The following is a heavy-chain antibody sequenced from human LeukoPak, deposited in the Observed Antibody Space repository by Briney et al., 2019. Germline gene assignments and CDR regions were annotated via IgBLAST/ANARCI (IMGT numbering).Heavy chain of an antibody. CDR3: TTDKVAGTTYFYYGMDV. CDR2: IKSRADGGTA. Sequence: PGGSLRLSCAASGISFTNAWMNWVRQAPGKGLEWVGRIKSRADGGTARCAAPVKGRFIISRDDSRNMVYLEMNSLMTEDTAVYYCTTDKVAGTTYFYYGMDVWGQGTTVTVSS. CDR1: GISFTNAW. D-gene: IGHD1-7*01. J-gene: IGHJ6*02. V-gene: IGHV3-15*07.